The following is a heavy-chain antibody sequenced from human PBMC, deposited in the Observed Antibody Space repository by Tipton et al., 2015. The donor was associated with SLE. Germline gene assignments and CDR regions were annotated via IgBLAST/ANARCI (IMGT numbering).Heavy chain of an antibody. CDR3: ARHDYDTYYFDY. CDR1: GGSISGSRSY. Sequence: TLSLTCTVSGGSISGSRSYWGWIRQPPGKGLEWIGSIYESGRPYDNPSLKSRVTISLDTSKNQLSLKLSSVTAADTAVYYCARHDYDTYYFDYWGQGTLVTVSS. D-gene: IGHD3-16*01. CDR2: IYESGRP. V-gene: IGHV4-39*01. J-gene: IGHJ4*02.